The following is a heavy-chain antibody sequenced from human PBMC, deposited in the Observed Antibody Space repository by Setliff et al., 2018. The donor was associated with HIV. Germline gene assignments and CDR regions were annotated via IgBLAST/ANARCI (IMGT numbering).Heavy chain of an antibody. CDR3: ARDHRPYFYDKAWFDP. V-gene: IGHV3-21*04. D-gene: IGHD3-22*01. J-gene: IGHJ5*02. CDR1: GFTFSTYS. Sequence: GGSLRLSCAASGFTFSTYSMNWVRQAPGKGLEWVSSISSTGSFIYYSDSVKGRFTISRDNAKNSLYLQMNSLRAEDTAVYYCARDHRPYFYDKAWFDPWGQGTLVTVSS. CDR2: ISSTGSFI.